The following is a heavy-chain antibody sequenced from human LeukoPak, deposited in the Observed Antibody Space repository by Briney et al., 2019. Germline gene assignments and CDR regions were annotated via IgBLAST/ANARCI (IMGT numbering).Heavy chain of an antibody. CDR2: IYYSGST. Sequence: SETLSLTCTVSGVSISGYYWSWIRQPPGKGLEWIGCIYYSGSTDYSSSLRSRLTISVDTSENHFSLKLSSVTAADTAVYYCARHSSPLGGLFDYWGQGTLVTVSS. CDR1: GVSISGYY. D-gene: IGHD6-13*01. CDR3: ARHSSPLGGLFDY. J-gene: IGHJ4*02. V-gene: IGHV4-59*08.